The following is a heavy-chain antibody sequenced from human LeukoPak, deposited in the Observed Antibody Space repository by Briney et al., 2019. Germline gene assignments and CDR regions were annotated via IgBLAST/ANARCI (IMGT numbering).Heavy chain of an antibody. D-gene: IGHD6-13*01. CDR2: IYSGGST. Sequence: GVSLRLSCAASGFTVSSNYMSWVRQAPGKGLEWVSVIYSGGSTYYADSVKGRFTISRDNSKNTLYLQMNSLRAEDTAVYYCWGIAAAGGYAFDIWGQGTMVTVSS. V-gene: IGHV3-53*01. J-gene: IGHJ3*02. CDR1: GFTVSSNY. CDR3: WGIAAAGGYAFDI.